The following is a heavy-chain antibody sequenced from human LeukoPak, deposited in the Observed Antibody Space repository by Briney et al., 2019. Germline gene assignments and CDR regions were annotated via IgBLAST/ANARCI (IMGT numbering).Heavy chain of an antibody. V-gene: IGHV4-39*01. Sequence: SETLSLTCTVSGCSISSSSYYWGWIRQPPGKGLEWVGSIYYSGSTSYYPSLKSRVSICVATSKNQFSLKLNSVTAADTAVYYCARRGHGGNVGAFDIWGQGTMVTVSS. D-gene: IGHD4-23*01. CDR2: IYYSGST. CDR3: ARRGHGGNVGAFDI. J-gene: IGHJ3*02. CDR1: GCSISSSSYY.